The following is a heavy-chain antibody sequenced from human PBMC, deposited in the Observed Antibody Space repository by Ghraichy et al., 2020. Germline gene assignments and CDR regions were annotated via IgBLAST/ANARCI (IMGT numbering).Heavy chain of an antibody. V-gene: IGHV3-7*01. CDR3: ARYSTVSTGGSFDY. J-gene: IGHJ4*02. D-gene: IGHD4-17*01. CDR1: GFTFSNYW. CDR2: IKNDGSEK. Sequence: GGSLRLSFAASGFTFSNYWMSWVRQAPGKGLEWVANIKNDGSEKYYVDSVKGRFTISRDNAKNSLYMQVNSLRAEDTAVYYCARYSTVSTGGSFDYWGQGTLVTVSS.